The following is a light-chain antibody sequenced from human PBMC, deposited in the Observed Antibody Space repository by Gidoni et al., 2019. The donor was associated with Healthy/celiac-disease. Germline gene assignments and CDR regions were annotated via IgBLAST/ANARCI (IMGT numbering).Light chain of an antibody. CDR1: PSISSW. V-gene: IGKV1-5*03. J-gene: IGKJ1*01. Sequence: DIQMTQSPSTLSASVGDRVTITCRASPSISSWLAWYQQKPGKAPKLLIYKASSLESGVPSRFSGSGSGTEFTITISSLQPDDFATYYCQQYNSYSKTFGQGTKVEIK. CDR3: QQYNSYSKT. CDR2: KAS.